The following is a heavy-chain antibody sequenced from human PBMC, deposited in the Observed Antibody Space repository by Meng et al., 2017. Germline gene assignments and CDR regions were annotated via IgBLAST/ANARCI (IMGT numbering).Heavy chain of an antibody. CDR3: ARGGQMDEYSWFDP. CDR2: INPNSGGT. J-gene: IGHJ5*02. D-gene: IGHD4-11*01. CDR1: GYTFTGYY. Sequence: ASVKVSCKASGYTFTGYYIHWVRQSPGQGLECMGWINPNSGGTNYAQQFQGRVTMTRDTSISTAYMELSRLRSDDTAVYFCARGGQMDEYSWFDPWGQGTLVTVS. V-gene: IGHV1-2*02.